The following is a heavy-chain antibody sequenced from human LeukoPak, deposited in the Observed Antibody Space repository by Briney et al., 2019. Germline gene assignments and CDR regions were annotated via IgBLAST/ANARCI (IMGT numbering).Heavy chain of an antibody. Sequence: GGSLRLSCTASKFTFSNYGMQWVRQAPGKGLEWVAVVSSDGGTKYYADSVKGRFTISRDNSKNTLYLQMNSLRAEDTAVYYCAKGSAGGRPYYFDYWGQGTLVPVSS. V-gene: IGHV3-30*18. CDR2: VSSDGGTK. CDR3: AKGSAGGRPYYFDY. J-gene: IGHJ4*02. CDR1: KFTFSNYG. D-gene: IGHD6-13*01.